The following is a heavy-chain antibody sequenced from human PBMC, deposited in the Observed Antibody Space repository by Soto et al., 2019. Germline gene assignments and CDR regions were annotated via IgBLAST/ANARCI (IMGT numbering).Heavy chain of an antibody. D-gene: IGHD3-10*01. CDR3: ARMVRGLSVDY. Sequence: ASVKVSCKASGYIFTNFAAHWVRQAPGQRPEWMGWINPGNGDTKHSEKFQGRLAITRDTSANTAYMHLSGLTSEDTAIYYCARMVRGLSVDYWGQGTLVTVSS. J-gene: IGHJ4*02. CDR1: GYIFTNFA. V-gene: IGHV1-3*01. CDR2: INPGNGDT.